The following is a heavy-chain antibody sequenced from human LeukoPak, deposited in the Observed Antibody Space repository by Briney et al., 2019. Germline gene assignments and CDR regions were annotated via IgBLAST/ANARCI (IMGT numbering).Heavy chain of an antibody. V-gene: IGHV4-34*01. J-gene: IGHJ5*02. CDR3: ARGTGGRSTYWSVWFEP. Sequence: SETLSLTCAVYGGSFSGYYWSWIRQPPGKGLEWIGEINHSGSTNYNPSLKSRVTISVDTSKNQFSLKLSSVTAADTAVYYCARGTGGRSTYWSVWFEPWGQGTLVTVSS. CDR1: GGSFSGYY. CDR2: INHSGST. D-gene: IGHD2-21*01.